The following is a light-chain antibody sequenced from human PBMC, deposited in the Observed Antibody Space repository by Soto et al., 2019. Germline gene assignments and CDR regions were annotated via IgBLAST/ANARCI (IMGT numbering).Light chain of an antibody. J-gene: IGKJ3*01. CDR3: QQSFNNPT. CDR2: STS. Sequence: DIQMTQSPSSLSASVGDRVTIACRASQSIAGYLNWYRQKPGKAPELLIYSTSNLHSGVTPRFSGSGSGAVFNLTISSLQPEPFATYFCQQSFNNPTFGPGTKVDVK. V-gene: IGKV1-39*01. CDR1: QSIAGY.